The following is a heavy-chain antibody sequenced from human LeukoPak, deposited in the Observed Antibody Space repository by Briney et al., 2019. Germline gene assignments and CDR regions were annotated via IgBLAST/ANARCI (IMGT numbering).Heavy chain of an antibody. CDR2: IYSSGST. Sequence: PSETLSLTCTVSGASISSYYWSWLRQPPGKGLEWIGYIYSSGSTTYNPSLKTRVTISLDTSKNQFSLKLSSVTAADTAVYYCARGTMMPFDYWGQGTLVTVSS. J-gene: IGHJ4*02. CDR1: GASISSYY. D-gene: IGHD3-22*01. V-gene: IGHV4-59*08. CDR3: ARGTMMPFDY.